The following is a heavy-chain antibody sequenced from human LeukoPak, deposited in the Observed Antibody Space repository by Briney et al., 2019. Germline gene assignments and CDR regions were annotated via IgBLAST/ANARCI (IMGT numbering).Heavy chain of an antibody. CDR3: ARIPTNAVPAAHNGFDI. D-gene: IGHD2-2*01. CDR1: GGSISSGSYY. Sequence: SSETLSLTCTVSGGSISSGSYYWSWIRQPAGKGLEWIGNIYYSGSTYYNPSLRSRVTMSVDTSKNQFSLKLSSVTAADTALYFCARIPTNAVPAAHNGFDIWGQGTMVTVSS. V-gene: IGHV4-39*01. CDR2: IYYSGST. J-gene: IGHJ3*02.